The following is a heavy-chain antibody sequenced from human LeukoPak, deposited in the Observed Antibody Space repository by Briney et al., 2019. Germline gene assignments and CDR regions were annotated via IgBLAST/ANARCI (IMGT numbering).Heavy chain of an antibody. D-gene: IGHD5-18*01. Sequence: SETLSLTCTVSGGSISSSSYYWGWIRQPPGKGLEWIGSIYYSGSTYYNPSLKSRVTISVDTSKNQFSLKLSSVTAADTAVYYCARGGSWIQLWSRPYYMDVWGKGTTVTVSS. J-gene: IGHJ6*03. CDR2: IYYSGST. V-gene: IGHV4-39*07. CDR1: GGSISSSSYY. CDR3: ARGGSWIQLWSRPYYMDV.